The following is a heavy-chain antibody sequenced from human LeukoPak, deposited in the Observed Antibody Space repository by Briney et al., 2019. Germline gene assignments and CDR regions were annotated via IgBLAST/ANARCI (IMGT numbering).Heavy chain of an antibody. CDR3: ARDREGAFDI. CDR2: INPSGGST. V-gene: IGHV1-46*01. Sequence: GASVKVSCKASGYTLTSYDINWVRQATGQGLEWMGIINPSGGSTSYAQKFQGRVTMTRDTSTSTVYMELSSLRSEDTAVYYCARDREGAFDIWGQGTMVTVSS. J-gene: IGHJ3*02. D-gene: IGHD1-26*01. CDR1: GYTLTSYD.